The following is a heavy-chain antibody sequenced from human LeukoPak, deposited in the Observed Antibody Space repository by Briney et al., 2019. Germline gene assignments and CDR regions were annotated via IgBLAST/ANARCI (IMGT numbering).Heavy chain of an antibody. Sequence: ASVKVSCKASGNTFTNNYLHWVRQAPGQGLEWMGMIYPRDGSTSYAQNFQGRVTVTRDTSTTTVHMELRGLRSEDTAVYYCARDQEGFDYWGQGTVVTVSS. J-gene: IGHJ4*02. CDR3: ARDQEGFDY. V-gene: IGHV1-46*01. CDR1: GNTFTNNY. CDR2: IYPRDGST.